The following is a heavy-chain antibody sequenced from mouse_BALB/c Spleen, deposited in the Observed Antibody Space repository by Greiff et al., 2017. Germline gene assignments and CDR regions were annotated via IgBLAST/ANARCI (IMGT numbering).Heavy chain of an antibody. CDR2: IYPGDGST. Sequence: VQLQQSGPELVKPGASVKMSCKASGYTFTSYYIHWVKQRPGQGLEWIGWIYPGDGSTKYNEKFKGKTTLTADKSSSTAYMLLSSLTSEDSAIYFCARGGGSPYAMDYWGQGTSVTVSS. J-gene: IGHJ4*01. CDR1: GYTFTSYY. V-gene: IGHV1S56*01. CDR3: ARGGGSPYAMDY. D-gene: IGHD1-1*01.